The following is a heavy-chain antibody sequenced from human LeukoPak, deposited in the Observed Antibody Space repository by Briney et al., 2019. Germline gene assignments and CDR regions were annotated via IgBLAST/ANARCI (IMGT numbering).Heavy chain of an antibody. V-gene: IGHV1-18*01. J-gene: IGHJ6*03. Sequence: ASVKVSCKASGYTFTSYGISWVRQAPGQGLEWMGWISAYNGNTNYAQKLQGRVTMTTDTSTSTAYMELRSLRSDDTAVYYCARDISSSSWSEFYYYYMDVWGKGTTVTISS. CDR2: ISAYNGNT. CDR3: ARDISSSSWSEFYYYYMDV. CDR1: GYTFTSYG. D-gene: IGHD6-13*01.